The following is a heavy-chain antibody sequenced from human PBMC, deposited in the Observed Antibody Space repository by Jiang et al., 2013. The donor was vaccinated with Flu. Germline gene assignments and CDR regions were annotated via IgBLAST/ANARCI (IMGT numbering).Heavy chain of an antibody. D-gene: IGHD2-2*01. V-gene: IGHV1-2*02. CDR2: INPNSGDA. CDR1: GYTFSGNY. Sequence: QLVESGAEVKTPGASVKVSCKASGYTFSGNYLHWVRQAPGQGLEWMGWINPNSGDASYAQKFQGRVTMTRDTSINTAYMELSSLRSDDTAFYYCARAKGDYQLPWLDWFDSWGQGTPVTVSS. J-gene: IGHJ5*01. CDR3: ARAKGDYQLPWLDWFDS.